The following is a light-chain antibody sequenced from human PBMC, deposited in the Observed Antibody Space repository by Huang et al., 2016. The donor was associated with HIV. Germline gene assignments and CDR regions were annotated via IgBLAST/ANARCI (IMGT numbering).Light chain of an antibody. Sequence: IVLTQSPGTLSLSPGEGATLFCRASQSVPNNNLAWYKQKAGQPPRLLIYGASSRATGIPNRFSGSGSGTDFTLTIGRLEPEDVAVYYCQQYGGSPRTFGQGTKVQIK. V-gene: IGKV3-20*01. CDR1: QSVPNNN. CDR3: QQYGGSPRT. CDR2: GAS. J-gene: IGKJ1*01.